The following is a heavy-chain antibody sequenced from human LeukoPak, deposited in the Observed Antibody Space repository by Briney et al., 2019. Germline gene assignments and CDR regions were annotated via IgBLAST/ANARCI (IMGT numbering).Heavy chain of an antibody. D-gene: IGHD4-23*01. CDR1: GYEASAYTFPKFG. Sequence: GASVKVSCKASGYEASAYTFPKFGIKWVRQAPGQGREWLGWISLKIEDITYAQKLQDRVTVTADTLPKPDYCDLSGLRSDDTAVYYCARLKFGVNSSDRWGQGTLVTVSS. CDR3: ARLKFGVNSSDR. V-gene: IGHV1-18*01. J-gene: IGHJ4*02. CDR2: ISLKIEDI.